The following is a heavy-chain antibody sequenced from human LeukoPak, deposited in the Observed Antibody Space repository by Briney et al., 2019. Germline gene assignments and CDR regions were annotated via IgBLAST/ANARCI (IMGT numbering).Heavy chain of an antibody. V-gene: IGHV3-30*04. CDR2: LPPDGSYQ. CDR1: GFTFSDYT. J-gene: IGHJ4*02. Sequence: PGGSLRLSCAASGFTFSDYTMQWVRQAPGKGLEWVALLPPDGSYQYYADSLKGRFTISRDNSKNALYLQMNSLRLEDTAVYYCARGLHDRSWYGAHWGQGTLLSASS. D-gene: IGHD6-13*01. CDR3: ARGLHDRSWYGAH.